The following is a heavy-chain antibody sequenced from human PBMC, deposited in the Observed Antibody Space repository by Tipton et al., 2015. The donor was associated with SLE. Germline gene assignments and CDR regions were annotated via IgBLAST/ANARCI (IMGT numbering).Heavy chain of an antibody. CDR2: VFYSGST. J-gene: IGHJ2*01. Sequence: TLSLTCTVSGGSVTSYYWSWIRQPPGKGLEWIGYVFYSGSTNYSPSLQRRVTMSLDTSKNRFSLKLYSVTAADTAVYYCARVPIPVVRGVRYSDLWGRGTLVTVSS. CDR1: GGSVTSYY. D-gene: IGHD3-10*01. CDR3: ARVPIPVVRGVRYSDL. V-gene: IGHV4-59*02.